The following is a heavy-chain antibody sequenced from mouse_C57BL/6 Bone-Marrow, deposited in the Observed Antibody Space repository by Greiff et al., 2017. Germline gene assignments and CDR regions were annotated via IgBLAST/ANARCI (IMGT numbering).Heavy chain of an antibody. V-gene: IGHV3-6*01. D-gene: IGHD2-2*01. CDR3: ARVVRLRRDFDY. CDR2: LSYDGSN. CDR1: GYSITSGYY. Sequence: VQLKESGPGLVKPSQSLSLTCSVTGYSITSGYYWNWIRQFPGNKLEWMGYLSYDGSNKYNPSLKNRISITRDTSKNQFFLKLNSVTTEDTATYDCARVVRLRRDFDYWVQRTTLTVSS. J-gene: IGHJ2*01.